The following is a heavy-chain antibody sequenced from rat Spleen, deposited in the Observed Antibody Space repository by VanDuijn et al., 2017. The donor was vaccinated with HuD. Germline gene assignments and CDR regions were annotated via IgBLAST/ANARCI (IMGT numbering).Heavy chain of an antibody. V-gene: IGHV2-30*01. CDR1: GFSLTSYN. CDR3: VRDRSSFDY. J-gene: IGHJ3*01. Sequence: VQLVESGPGLVQPSQTLSLTCTVSGFSLTSYNVHWVRQPTGKGLEWMGIIWTGGSTDYNTPLKSRLSISRDISKSQVLLKMNSLQTEDTATYYCVRDRSSFDYWGQGTLVTVSS. CDR2: IWTGGST. D-gene: IGHD1-2*01.